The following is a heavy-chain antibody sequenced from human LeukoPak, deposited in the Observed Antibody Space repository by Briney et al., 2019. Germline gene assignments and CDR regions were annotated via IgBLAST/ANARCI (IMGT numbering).Heavy chain of an antibody. CDR3: AKEGRSLQTY. J-gene: IGHJ4*02. V-gene: IGHV3-7*03. D-gene: IGHD5-24*01. Sequence: GGSLRLSCAASGFMFSSNWMSWVRLAPGKGLEWVANIKEDGTETYYVDSVKGRFTISGDNAKNSLYLQMNSLRVEDTAVYYCAKEGRSLQTYWGQGTLVTVSS. CDR2: IKEDGTET. CDR1: GFMFSSNW.